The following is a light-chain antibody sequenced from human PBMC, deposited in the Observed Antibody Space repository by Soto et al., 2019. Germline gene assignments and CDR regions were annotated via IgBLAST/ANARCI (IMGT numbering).Light chain of an antibody. V-gene: IGLV2-14*03. CDR1: SSDVGGYNY. CDR3: SSYKFSSIPYV. J-gene: IGLJ1*01. CDR2: DVS. Sequence: QSALTQPASVSGSPGQSITLSCTGTSSDVGGYNYVSWYQHHPGKAPKLMIYDVSNRPSGFSNRFSGSKSGNTASLTISGLQAEDEANYYCSSYKFSSIPYVFGTGTKVTVL.